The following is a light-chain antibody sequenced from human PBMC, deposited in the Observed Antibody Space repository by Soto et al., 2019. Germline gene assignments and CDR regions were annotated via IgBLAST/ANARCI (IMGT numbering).Light chain of an antibody. J-gene: IGKJ1*01. CDR1: QSISSN. V-gene: IGKV3-20*01. CDR3: QQYGSSSWT. Sequence: EIVMTQSPATLSVSPGETTRLSCRASQSISSNLAWYQQRPGQAPRLLIYGASSRATGIPDRFSGSGSGTEFTLTISRLEPEDFAVYYCQQYGSSSWTFGQGTKVDIK. CDR2: GAS.